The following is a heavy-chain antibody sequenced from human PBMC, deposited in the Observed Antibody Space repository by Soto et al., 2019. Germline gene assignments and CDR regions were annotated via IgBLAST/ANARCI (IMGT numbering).Heavy chain of an antibody. Sequence: ASVKVSCKASGGTFSSYTISWVRQAPGQGLEWMGRIIPILGIANYAQKFQGRVTITADKSTGTAYMELSSLRSEDTAVYYCAREYLDEGYCSGGSCYWVDYWGQGTLVTVSS. CDR1: GGTFSSYT. CDR2: IIPILGIA. J-gene: IGHJ4*02. CDR3: AREYLDEGYCSGGSCYWVDY. D-gene: IGHD2-15*01. V-gene: IGHV1-69*04.